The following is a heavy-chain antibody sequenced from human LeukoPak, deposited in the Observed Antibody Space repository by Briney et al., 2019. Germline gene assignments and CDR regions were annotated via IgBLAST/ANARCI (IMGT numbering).Heavy chain of an antibody. V-gene: IGHV3-15*01. J-gene: IGHJ4*02. Sequence: RGSLRLSCAASGFTFRNAWMSWVCQAPGKGLEWVGRTKNKDDGGTEEYSAPVEGRFTIPRDDSKNTLYLHMNSLKSEDTGVYYCTRISGSSSGPFDFWGQGSLVTVSS. CDR3: TRISGSSSGPFDF. CDR1: GFTFRNAW. CDR2: TKNKDDGGTE. D-gene: IGHD1-26*01.